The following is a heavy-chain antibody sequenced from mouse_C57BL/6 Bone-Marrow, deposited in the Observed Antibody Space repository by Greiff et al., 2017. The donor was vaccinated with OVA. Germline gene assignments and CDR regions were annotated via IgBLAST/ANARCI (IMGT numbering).Heavy chain of an antibody. V-gene: IGHV2-9-1*01. Sequence: VKLVESGPGLVAPSQSLSITCTVSGFSLTSYAISWVRQPPGKGLEWLGVIWTGGGTNYNSALKSRLSISKDNSKSQVVIKMNSLQTDDTARYDCARNERGDYDGLDYWGQGTTLTVSS. CDR2: IWTGGGT. J-gene: IGHJ2*01. D-gene: IGHD2-4*01. CDR1: GFSLTSYA. CDR3: ARNERGDYDGLDY.